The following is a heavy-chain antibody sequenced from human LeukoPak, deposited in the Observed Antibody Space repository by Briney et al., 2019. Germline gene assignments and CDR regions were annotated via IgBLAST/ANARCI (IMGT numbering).Heavy chain of an antibody. CDR2: ISYDGSNK. CDR1: GFTFSSYG. Sequence: GGSLRLSCAASGFTFSSYGMHWVRQAPGKGLEWVAVISYDGSNKYYADSVKGRFTISRDNSKNTLYLQMNSLRAEDTAVYYCARDVRFLEWLLSYWGQGTLVTVSS. D-gene: IGHD3-3*01. CDR3: ARDVRFLEWLLSY. V-gene: IGHV3-30*03. J-gene: IGHJ4*02.